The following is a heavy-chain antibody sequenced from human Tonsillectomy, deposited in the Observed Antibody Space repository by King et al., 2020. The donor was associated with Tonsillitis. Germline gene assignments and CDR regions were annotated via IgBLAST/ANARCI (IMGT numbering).Heavy chain of an antibody. J-gene: IGHJ4*02. CDR1: GFTFTNAW. V-gene: IGHV3-15*07. Sequence: VQLVESGGGLVRPGGSLRLSCAASGFTFTNAWMTWVRQAPGKGLDWVVRIKTKIDGGTTYYAEPVKGRFSISIDDSKNTLYLEMSSLKIEDTGVYYCTTRPWFDYWGQGTLVTVSS. CDR3: TTRPWFDY. CDR2: IKTKIDGGTT.